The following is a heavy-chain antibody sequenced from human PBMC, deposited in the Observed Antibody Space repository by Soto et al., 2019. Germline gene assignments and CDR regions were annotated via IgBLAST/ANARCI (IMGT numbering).Heavy chain of an antibody. CDR1: GYTFSGFY. CDR3: ASAAVTGTAGLDF. V-gene: IGHV1-2*02. CDR2: INPNSGGT. D-gene: IGHD6-19*01. Sequence: ASVKFSCKASGYTFSGFYMHWVRQAPGQGLEWMGWINPNSGGTKYAEKFQGRVTMTRDTSISTAYVELSRLTSDDTAVYYCASAAVTGTAGLDFWGQGTLVTVSS. J-gene: IGHJ4*02.